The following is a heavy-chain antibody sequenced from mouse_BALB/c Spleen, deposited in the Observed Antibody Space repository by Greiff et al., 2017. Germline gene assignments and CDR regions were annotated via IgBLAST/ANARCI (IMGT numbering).Heavy chain of an antibody. D-gene: IGHD2-3*01. CDR1: GFNIKDTY. CDR3: ARGEIYDGHYFDY. J-gene: IGHJ2*01. Sequence: EVQLQQSGAELVKPGASVKLSCTASGFNIKDTYMHWVKQRPEQGLEWIGRIDPANGNTKYDPKFQGKATITADTSSNTAYLQLSSLTSEDTAVYYCARGEIYDGHYFDYWGQGTTLTVSS. CDR2: IDPANGNT. V-gene: IGHV14-3*02.